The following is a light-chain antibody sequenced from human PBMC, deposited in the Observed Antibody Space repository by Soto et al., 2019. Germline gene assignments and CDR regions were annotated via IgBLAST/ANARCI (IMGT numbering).Light chain of an antibody. CDR2: EVS. J-gene: IGLJ1*01. V-gene: IGLV2-14*01. CDR1: SSVVGGYNY. CDR3: SSYAGSNKSV. Sequence: QSALTQPASVSGSPGQSITISCTGTSSVVGGYNYVSWYQQHPGKAPKFMIYEVSNRPSGVSNRFSGSKSGNTASLTISGLQAEDEADYYCSSYAGSNKSVFGTGTKVTVL.